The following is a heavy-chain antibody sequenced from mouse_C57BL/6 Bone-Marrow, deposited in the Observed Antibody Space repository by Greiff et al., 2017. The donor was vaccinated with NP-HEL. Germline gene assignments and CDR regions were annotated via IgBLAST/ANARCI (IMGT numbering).Heavy chain of an antibody. J-gene: IGHJ2*01. CDR1: GYTFTDYY. V-gene: IGHV1-19*01. CDR3: ARRRGVGSPLFDY. Sequence: DVQLQESGPVLVKPGASVKMSCKASGYTFTDYYMNWVKQSHGKSLEWIGVINPYNGGTSYNQKFKGKATLTVDKSSSTAYMELNSLTSEDSAVYYCARRRGVGSPLFDYWGQGTTLTVSS. D-gene: IGHD1-1*01. CDR2: INPYNGGT.